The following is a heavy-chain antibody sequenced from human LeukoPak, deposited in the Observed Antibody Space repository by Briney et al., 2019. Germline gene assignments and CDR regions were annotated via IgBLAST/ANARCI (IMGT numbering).Heavy chain of an antibody. CDR3: ARMPARIVGATLGGMDV. CDR2: VNPNSGNT. D-gene: IGHD1-26*01. V-gene: IGHV1-8*01. CDR1: GYTFTSYD. Sequence: ASVKVSCKASGYTFTSYDINWVRQATGQGLEWMGWVNPNSGNTGYAQKFQGRVTMTRNTSISTAYMELSSLRSEDTAVYYCARMPARIVGATLGGMDVWGQGTTVTVSS. J-gene: IGHJ6*02.